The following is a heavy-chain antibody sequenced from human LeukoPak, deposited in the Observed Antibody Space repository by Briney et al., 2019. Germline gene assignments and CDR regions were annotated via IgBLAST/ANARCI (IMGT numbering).Heavy chain of an antibody. D-gene: IGHD6-19*01. CDR2: ISAYNGNT. CDR3: ARIQTSYSSGWYAPPNFDY. V-gene: IGHV1-18*01. Sequence: TTVKVSCKASGYTFTSYGISWVRQAPGQGLEWMGCISAYNGNTNYAQKLQGRVTMTTDTSTSTAYMELRSLRSDDTAVYYCARIQTSYSSGWYAPPNFDYWGQGTLVTVSS. J-gene: IGHJ4*02. CDR1: GYTFTSYG.